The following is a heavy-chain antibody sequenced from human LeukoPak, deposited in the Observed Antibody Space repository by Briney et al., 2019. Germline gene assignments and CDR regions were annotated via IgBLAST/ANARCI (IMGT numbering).Heavy chain of an antibody. D-gene: IGHD2-21*02. CDR1: DGSFSGYY. Sequence: SETLSLTCAVYDGSFSGYYWSWIRQPPGKGLEWIGEINHSGSTNYNPSLKSRVTISLDTSKSQFSLKVRYVTAADTAVYYCARRVVVTAPYFDSWGQGTLITVSS. CDR3: ARRVVVTAPYFDS. V-gene: IGHV4-34*01. CDR2: INHSGST. J-gene: IGHJ4*02.